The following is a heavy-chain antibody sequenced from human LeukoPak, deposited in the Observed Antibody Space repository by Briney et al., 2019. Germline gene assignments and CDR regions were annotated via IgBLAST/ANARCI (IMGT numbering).Heavy chain of an antibody. CDR1: GYTFTGYY. CDR2: INPNSGGT. D-gene: IGHD3-22*01. CDR3: ARGKTTYYYDSSGYSHFGY. V-gene: IGHV1-2*04. J-gene: IGHJ4*02. Sequence: ASVKVSCKASGYTFTGYYMHWVRQAPGQGLEWMGWINPNSGGTNYAQKFQGWVTMTRDTSISTAYMELSRLRSDDTAVYYCARGKTTYYYDSSGYSHFGYWGQGTLVTVSS.